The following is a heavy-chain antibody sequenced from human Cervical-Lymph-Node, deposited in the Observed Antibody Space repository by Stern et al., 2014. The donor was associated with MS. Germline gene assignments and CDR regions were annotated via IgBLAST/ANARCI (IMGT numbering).Heavy chain of an antibody. D-gene: IGHD1-26*01. CDR2: VIPIFGTA. V-gene: IGHV1-69*01. J-gene: IGHJ6*02. CDR1: GGTFSSYA. CDR3: SRGELKEELVRGMDV. Sequence: VQLEESGAEVKKPGSSVKVSCKASGGTFSSYAISWVRQAPGQGLEWMGGVIPIFGTANYAQKLQGRVPITAEQSTNTAYMELGSLRSEDTAVYYCSRGELKEELVRGMDVWGQGTTVTVSS.